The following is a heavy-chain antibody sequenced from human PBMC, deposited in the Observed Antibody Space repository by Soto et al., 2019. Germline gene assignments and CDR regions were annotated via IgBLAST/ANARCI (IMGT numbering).Heavy chain of an antibody. CDR3: ARDPMAYCGADCYQFDY. J-gene: IGHJ4*02. Sequence: QVQLVESGGGVVQPGRSLRLSCAASGFTFSSYGMHWVRQAPGKGLEWVAVIWYDGSNKYYADSVKGRFTISRDNSKNTLYLQMNSLRAEYTAVYYCARDPMAYCGADCYQFDYWGQGTLVTVSS. CDR2: IWYDGSNK. CDR1: GFTFSSYG. D-gene: IGHD2-21*02. V-gene: IGHV3-33*01.